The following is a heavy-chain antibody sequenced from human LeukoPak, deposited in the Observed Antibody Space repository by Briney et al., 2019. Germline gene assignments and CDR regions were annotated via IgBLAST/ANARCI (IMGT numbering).Heavy chain of an antibody. CDR3: ATGDYYDSSGYR. J-gene: IGHJ5*02. V-gene: IGHV1-24*01. Sequence: ASVKVSCKVSGYTLTELSMHWVRQAPGKGLEWMGGFDPEDGETIYAQKFQGRVTMTEDTPTDTAYMELSSLRSEDTAVYYCATGDYYDSSGYRWGQGTLVTVSS. CDR2: FDPEDGET. D-gene: IGHD3-22*01. CDR1: GYTLTELS.